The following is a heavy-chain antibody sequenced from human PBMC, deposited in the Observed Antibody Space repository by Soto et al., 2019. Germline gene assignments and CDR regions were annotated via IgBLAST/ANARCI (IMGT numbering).Heavy chain of an antibody. J-gene: IGHJ5*02. CDR3: ARAGAYSSSWYWFDP. V-gene: IGHV1-69*13. Sequence: GASVKVSCKASGGTFSSYAISWVRQAPGQGLEWMGGIIPIFGTANYAQKFQGRATITADESTSTAYMELSSLRSEDTAVYYCARAGAYSSSWYWFDPWGQGTLVTVSS. CDR1: GGTFSSYA. CDR2: IIPIFGTA. D-gene: IGHD6-13*01.